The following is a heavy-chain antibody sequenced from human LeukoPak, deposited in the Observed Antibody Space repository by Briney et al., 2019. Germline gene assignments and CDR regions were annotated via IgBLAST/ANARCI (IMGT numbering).Heavy chain of an antibody. V-gene: IGHV3-23*01. D-gene: IGHD2-15*01. CDR1: GFTFSSYA. J-gene: IGHJ4*02. CDR3: AKNLINSIVVVVAASSPFDY. CDR2: ISGSGGST. Sequence: PGGSLRLSCAASGFTFSSYAMSWVRQAPGKGLEWVSAISGSGGSTYYADSVKGRFTISRVNSKNTLYLQMNSLRAEDTAVYYCAKNLINSIVVVVAASSPFDYWGQGTLVTVSS.